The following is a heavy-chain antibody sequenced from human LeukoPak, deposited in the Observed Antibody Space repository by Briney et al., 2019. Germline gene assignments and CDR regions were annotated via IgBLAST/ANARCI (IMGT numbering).Heavy chain of an antibody. V-gene: IGHV1-69*05. Sequence: ASVKVSCKASGGTFSSYVISWVRQASGQGLEWMGRIIPAFRTTVFAQRFQGRVTMTTDESTSAAYLDLSSLTFDDTAVYYCARSGSKSWGYFESWGQGTLVTVSS. D-gene: IGHD1-26*01. J-gene: IGHJ4*02. CDR1: GGTFSSYV. CDR3: ARSGSKSWGYFES. CDR2: IIPAFRTT.